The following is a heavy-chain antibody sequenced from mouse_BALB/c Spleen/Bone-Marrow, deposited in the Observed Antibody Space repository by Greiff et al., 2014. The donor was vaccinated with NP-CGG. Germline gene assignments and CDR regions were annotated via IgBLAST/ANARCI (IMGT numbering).Heavy chain of an antibody. J-gene: IGHJ4*01. V-gene: IGHV5-4*02. CDR2: ISDGGSYT. Sequence: EVQVVESGGGLVKPGGSLELSCAASGFTFSDYYMYWVRQTPEKRLEWVATISDGGSYTYYPDSVKGRFTISRDNAKNNLYLQMSSLKSEDTAMYYCARDGNYYAMDYWGQGTSVTVSS. CDR1: GFTFSDYY. D-gene: IGHD2-1*01. CDR3: ARDGNYYAMDY.